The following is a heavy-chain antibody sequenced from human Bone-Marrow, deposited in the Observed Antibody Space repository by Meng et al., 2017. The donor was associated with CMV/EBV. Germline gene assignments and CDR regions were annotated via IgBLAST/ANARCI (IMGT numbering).Heavy chain of an antibody. D-gene: IGHD3-10*01. CDR3: NRHGGDAFDI. Sequence: GGSLRLSCAASGFTFSGSAMHWVRQASGKGLEWVGRIRSKANSYATAYAASVKGRFTISRDDSKNTAYLQMNSLKTEDTAVYYCNRHGGDAFDIWGQGTMVTVSS. CDR2: IRSKANSYAT. J-gene: IGHJ3*02. V-gene: IGHV3-73*01. CDR1: GFTFSGSA.